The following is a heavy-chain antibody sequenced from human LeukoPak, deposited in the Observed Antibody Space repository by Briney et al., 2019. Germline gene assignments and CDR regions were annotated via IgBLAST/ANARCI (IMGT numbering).Heavy chain of an antibody. CDR3: ARSVPHYGMDV. Sequence: SETLSLTCTVSGGSISSYYWSWVRQPPGKGLEWIGYIYYSGSTNYNPSLKSRVTISVDTSKNQFSLKLSSVTAADTAVYYCARSVPHYGMDVWGQGTTVTVSS. J-gene: IGHJ6*02. CDR2: IYYSGST. CDR1: GGSISSYY. D-gene: IGHD2-2*01. V-gene: IGHV4-59*01.